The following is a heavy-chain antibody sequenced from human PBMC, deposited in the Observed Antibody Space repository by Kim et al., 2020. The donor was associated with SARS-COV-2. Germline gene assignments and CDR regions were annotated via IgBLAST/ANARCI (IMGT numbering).Heavy chain of an antibody. CDR1: GFTFSSYW. J-gene: IGHJ4*02. Sequence: GGSLRLSCAASGFTFSSYWMSWVRQAPGKGLEWVANIKQDGSEKSYVDSVKGRFTISRDNAKNSLYLQMNSLRAEDTAVYYCARDPIAVAGYFDYWGQGTLVTVSS. CDR2: IKQDGSEK. V-gene: IGHV3-7*01. CDR3: ARDPIAVAGYFDY. D-gene: IGHD6-19*01.